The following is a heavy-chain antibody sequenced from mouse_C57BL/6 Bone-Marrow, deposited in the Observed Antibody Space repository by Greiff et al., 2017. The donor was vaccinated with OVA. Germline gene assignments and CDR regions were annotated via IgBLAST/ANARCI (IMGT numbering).Heavy chain of an antibody. D-gene: IGHD1-1*01. CDR1: GFTFTDYY. CDR2: IRNKANGYTT. V-gene: IGHV7-3*01. Sequence: EVHLVESGGGLVQPGGSLSLSCAASGFTFTDYYMSWVRQPPGKALEWLGFIRNKANGYTTEYSASVKGRFTISRDNSQSILYLQMNALRAEDSATYYCARPSYYYGSSWYFDVWGTGTTVTVSS. J-gene: IGHJ1*03. CDR3: ARPSYYYGSSWYFDV.